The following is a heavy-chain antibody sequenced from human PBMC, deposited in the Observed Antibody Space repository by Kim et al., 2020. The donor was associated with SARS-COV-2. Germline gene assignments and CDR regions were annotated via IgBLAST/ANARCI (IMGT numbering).Heavy chain of an antibody. D-gene: IGHD6-13*01. V-gene: IGHV3-9*01. CDR2: ISWNSGSI. J-gene: IGHJ3*02. CDR3: AKGATGYSSSWPSEEPNDAFDI. Sequence: GGSLRLSCAASGFTFDDYAMHWVRQAPGKGLEWVSGISWNSGSIGYADSVKGRFTISRDNAKNSLYLQMNSLRAEDTALYYCAKGATGYSSSWPSEEPNDAFDIWGQGTMVTVSS. CDR1: GFTFDDYA.